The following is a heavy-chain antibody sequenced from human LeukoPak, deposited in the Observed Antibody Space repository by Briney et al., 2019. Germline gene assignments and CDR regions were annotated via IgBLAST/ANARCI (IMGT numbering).Heavy chain of an antibody. CDR1: GFTFSTNS. J-gene: IGHJ6*04. V-gene: IGHV3-21*01. CDR3: AELGITMIGGV. Sequence: GGSLRLSCAASGFTFSTNSMNWVRQAPGKGLEWVSSISSSSSYIYYADSVKGRFTISRDNAKNSLYLQMNSLRAEDTAVYYCAELGITMIGGVWGEGTTVTISS. D-gene: IGHD3-10*02. CDR2: ISSSSSYI.